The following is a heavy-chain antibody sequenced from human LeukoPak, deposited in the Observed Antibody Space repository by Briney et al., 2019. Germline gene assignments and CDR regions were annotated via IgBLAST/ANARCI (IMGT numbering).Heavy chain of an antibody. CDR1: GASISSHY. CDR3: ARVLAIFGLDTTDFYMDV. D-gene: IGHD3/OR15-3a*01. J-gene: IGHJ6*03. V-gene: IGHV4-59*11. Sequence: SETLSLTCAVSGASISSHYWSWVRQPPGKGLEWIGYTSGSISDNPSLKSRVAVSVDPSQNQVSLSLTSVTAADTAVYYCARVLAIFGLDTTDFYMDVWGKGTTVTVSS. CDR2: TSGSI.